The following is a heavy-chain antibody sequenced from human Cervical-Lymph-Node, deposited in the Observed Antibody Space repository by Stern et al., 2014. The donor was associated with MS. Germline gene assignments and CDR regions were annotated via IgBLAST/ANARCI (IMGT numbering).Heavy chain of an antibody. CDR3: AKHACTGAACPFDL. Sequence: QVQLQESGPGLVKPSETLSLTCAVSGDSISSYTHYWAWIRQPPGKGLEWIGSVYSGGATSYTPSLRSPFTISVDTSKNHFSRGLTSVTAADTAVYYCAKHACTGAACPFDLWGQGTLVTVSS. CDR1: GDSISSYTHY. CDR2: VYSGGAT. D-gene: IGHD2-8*02. J-gene: IGHJ4*02. V-gene: IGHV4-39*01.